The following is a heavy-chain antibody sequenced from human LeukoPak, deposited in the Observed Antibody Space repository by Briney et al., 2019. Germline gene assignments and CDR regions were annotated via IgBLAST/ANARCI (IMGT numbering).Heavy chain of an antibody. Sequence: ASETLSLTCTVSGGSFSGYYWSWIRQPPGKGLEWIGEINHSGSTNYNPSLKSRVTISVDTSKNQFSLKLSSVTAADTAVYYCASLSSSSMDYWGQGTLVTVSS. V-gene: IGHV4-34*01. CDR1: GGSFSGYY. CDR3: ASLSSSSMDY. CDR2: INHSGST. D-gene: IGHD6-6*01. J-gene: IGHJ4*02.